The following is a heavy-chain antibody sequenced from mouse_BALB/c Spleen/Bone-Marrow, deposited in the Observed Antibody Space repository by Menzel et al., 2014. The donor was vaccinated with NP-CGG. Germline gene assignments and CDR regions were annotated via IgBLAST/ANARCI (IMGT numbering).Heavy chain of an antibody. D-gene: IGHD3-3*01. Sequence: EVKLMESGGGLVKPGGSLKLSCAASGFTSSDYYMYWVRQTPEKRLEWVATISDGGSYTYYPDSVKGRFTISRDNAKNNLYLQMSSLKSEDTAMYYCGRAWFAYWGQGTLVTVSA. J-gene: IGHJ3*01. V-gene: IGHV5-4*02. CDR2: ISDGGSYT. CDR1: GFTSSDYY. CDR3: GRAWFAY.